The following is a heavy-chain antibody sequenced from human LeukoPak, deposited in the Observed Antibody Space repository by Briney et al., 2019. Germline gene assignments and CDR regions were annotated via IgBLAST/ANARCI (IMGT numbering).Heavy chain of an antibody. CDR1: GFTFSSYA. CDR3: ARDSITMIAGAYFDY. CDR2: ISYDGSNK. V-gene: IGHV3-30-3*01. J-gene: IGHJ4*02. D-gene: IGHD3-22*01. Sequence: GGSLRLSCAASGFTFSSYAMHWVRQAPGKGLEWVAVISYDGSNKYYADSVKGRFTISRDNSKNTLYLQMNSLRAEDTAVYYCARDSITMIAGAYFDYCGQGTLVTVSS.